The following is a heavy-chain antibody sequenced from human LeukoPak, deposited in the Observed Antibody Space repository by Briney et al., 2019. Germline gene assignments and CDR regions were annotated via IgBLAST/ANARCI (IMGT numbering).Heavy chain of an antibody. CDR3: ARAPMIVVVIPSGGAFDI. CDR1: GGSISSNNYF. V-gene: IGHV4-39*07. Sequence: SETLSLTCTVSGGSISSNNYFWGWIRQPPGKGLEWIGSIYDSGSTYYNPSLKSRVTISVDTSKNQFSLKLNSVTAADTAVYYCARAPMIVVVIPSGGAFDIWGQGTMVTVSS. D-gene: IGHD3-22*01. CDR2: IYDSGST. J-gene: IGHJ3*02.